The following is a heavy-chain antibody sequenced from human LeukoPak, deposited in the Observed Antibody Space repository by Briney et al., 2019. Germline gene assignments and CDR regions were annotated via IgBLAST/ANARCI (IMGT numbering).Heavy chain of an antibody. D-gene: IGHD4-23*01. CDR1: GGSFSGYY. Sequence: SETLSLTCAVYGGSFSGYYWSWIRQPPGKGLEWIGEINHSGSTNYNPSLKSRVTISVDTSKNQFSLKLSSVTAADTAVYYCARGNYGGNHDAFDIWGHGTMVTVSS. J-gene: IGHJ3*02. CDR3: ARGNYGGNHDAFDI. CDR2: INHSGST. V-gene: IGHV4-34*01.